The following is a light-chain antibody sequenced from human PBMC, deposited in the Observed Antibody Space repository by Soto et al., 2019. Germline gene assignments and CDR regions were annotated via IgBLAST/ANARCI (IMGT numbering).Light chain of an antibody. Sequence: EIVLTQSPGTLSLSPGERATLSCRASQSVSSSYLAWYQQKPGQAPRLLIYGASSRATGIPDRFSGSGGGTDFTLTISRLEPEDLAVYYGQQYDSSPPITFGQGTRLEIK. J-gene: IGKJ5*01. CDR3: QQYDSSPPIT. CDR2: GAS. V-gene: IGKV3-20*01. CDR1: QSVSSSY.